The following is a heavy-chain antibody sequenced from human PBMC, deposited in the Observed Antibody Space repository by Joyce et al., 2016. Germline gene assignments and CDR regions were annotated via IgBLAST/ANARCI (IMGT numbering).Heavy chain of an antibody. V-gene: IGHV4-4*07. D-gene: IGHD3-22*01. J-gene: IGHJ4*02. CDR1: GGFISGHY. Sequence: QLQLQESGPGLVKPSETLSLTCTVSGGFISGHYWSWIRQTAGKGLDWIGRIHSNGTTIYNPSVQSRFTMSLDLPKNQFSLRLRSVTAADSAIYYCAKFARDSSGFYPEADWGQGTLVTVSS. CDR3: AKFARDSSGFYPEAD. CDR2: IHSNGTT.